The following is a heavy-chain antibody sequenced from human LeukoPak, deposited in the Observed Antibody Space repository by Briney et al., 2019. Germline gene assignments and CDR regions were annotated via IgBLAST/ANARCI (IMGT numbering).Heavy chain of an antibody. CDR3: ARDPPVCTTSCLDY. CDR1: GFTFSSYA. V-gene: IGHV3-23*01. CDR2: ISGSGGST. D-gene: IGHD2-2*01. Sequence: PGGSLRLSCAASGFTFSSYAMNWVRQAPGKGLEWVTGISGSGGSTYNADSVKGRFTISRDNSKNTLYVQMNSLRAEDTAVYYCARDPPVCTTSCLDYWGQGTLVTVSS. J-gene: IGHJ4*02.